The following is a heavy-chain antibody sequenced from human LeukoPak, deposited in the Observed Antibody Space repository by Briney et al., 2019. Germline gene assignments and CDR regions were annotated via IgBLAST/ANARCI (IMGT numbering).Heavy chain of an antibody. CDR3: ARGWTRNGSYGYYFDY. V-gene: IGHV1-69*05. J-gene: IGHJ4*02. D-gene: IGHD1-26*01. CDR2: IIPIFGTA. CDR1: GGTFSSYA. Sequence: SVTVSCKASGGTFSSYAISWVRQAPGQGLEWMGGIIPIFGTANYAQKFQGRVTITTDESTSTAYMELSSLRSEDTAVYYCARGWTRNGSYGYYFDYWGQGTLVTVSS.